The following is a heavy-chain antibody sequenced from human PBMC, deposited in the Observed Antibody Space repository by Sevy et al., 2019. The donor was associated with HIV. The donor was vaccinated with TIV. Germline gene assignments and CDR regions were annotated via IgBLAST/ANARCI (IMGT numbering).Heavy chain of an antibody. CDR1: GDTFGNYA. V-gene: IGHV1-69*13. D-gene: IGHD5-12*01. Sequence: ASVKVSCKASGDTFGNYAIAWVRQAPGQALEWMGGIIPVFGSANSAQKFQDRVTITADVSTSTAYMELRSLTSEDTAVYYCARSNPDGYNYSYYYGMDVWGQGTTVTVSS. J-gene: IGHJ6*02. CDR2: IIPVFGSA. CDR3: ARSNPDGYNYSYYYGMDV.